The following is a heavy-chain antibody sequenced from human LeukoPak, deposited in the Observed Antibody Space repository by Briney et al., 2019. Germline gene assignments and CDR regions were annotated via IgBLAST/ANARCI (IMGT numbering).Heavy chain of an antibody. Sequence: GGSLRLSCAASGFTFSSFAMRWVRQAPGKGLEWVSSISGDGVCTYYADSVKGRFTISRDNSKNSLNLQMNSLRVEDTAVYYCAKRGSTSYHFDSWGQGTLVTVST. D-gene: IGHD2-2*01. J-gene: IGHJ4*02. CDR3: AKRGSTSYHFDS. V-gene: IGHV3-23*01. CDR2: ISGDGVCT. CDR1: GFTFSSFA.